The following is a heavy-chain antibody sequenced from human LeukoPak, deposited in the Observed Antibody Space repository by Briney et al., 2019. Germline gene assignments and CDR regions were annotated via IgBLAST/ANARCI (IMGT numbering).Heavy chain of an antibody. CDR2: IYYIGST. D-gene: IGHD3-16*02. CDR1: GGSISSSSYY. Sequence: PSETLSLTCTVSGGSISSSSYYWGWIRQPPGKGLEWIGSIYYIGSTYYNPSLKSRVTISVDTSKNQFSLKLSSVTAADTAVYYCARHIGGRYYYYMDVWGKGTTVTISS. V-gene: IGHV4-39*01. CDR3: ARHIGGRYYYYMDV. J-gene: IGHJ6*03.